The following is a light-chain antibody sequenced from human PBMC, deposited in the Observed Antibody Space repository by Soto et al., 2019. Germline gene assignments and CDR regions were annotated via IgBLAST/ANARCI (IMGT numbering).Light chain of an antibody. Sequence: EVVMTQSPATLSVSPGEGVTLSCRASQGIGDTLAWYQHKPGQTPRLLIYDTSTRATGVPARFRGSGSGTDFTLTISRLEPEDFAVYYCHQYGSSPWTFGQGTKVDIK. CDR1: QGIGDT. V-gene: IGKV3-15*01. J-gene: IGKJ1*01. CDR2: DTS. CDR3: HQYGSSPWT.